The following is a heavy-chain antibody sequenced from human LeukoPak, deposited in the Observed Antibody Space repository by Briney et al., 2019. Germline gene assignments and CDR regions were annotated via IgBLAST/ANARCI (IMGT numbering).Heavy chain of an antibody. CDR2: IYYSGST. D-gene: IGHD2-21*02. J-gene: IGHJ5*02. V-gene: IGHV4-39*07. Sequence: SETLSLTCTVSGVSITSSSYYWGWIRQPPGKGLEWVGNIYYSGSTYYNPSLKSRVTISVDTSKNQFSLKLSSVTAADTAVYYCARLLVVVTPGWFDPWGQGTLVTVSS. CDR1: GVSITSSSYY. CDR3: ARLLVVVTPGWFDP.